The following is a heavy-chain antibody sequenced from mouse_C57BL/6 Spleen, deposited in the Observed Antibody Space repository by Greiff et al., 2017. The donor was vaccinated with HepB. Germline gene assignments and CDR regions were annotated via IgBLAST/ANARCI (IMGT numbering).Heavy chain of an antibody. CDR1: GYTFTSYW. V-gene: IGHV1-69*01. CDR3: AITTVVATAMDY. J-gene: IGHJ4*01. Sequence: QVQLQQPGAELVMPGASVKLSCKASGYTFTSYWMHWVKQRPGQGLEWIGEIDPSDSYTNYNQKFKGKSTLTVDKSSSTAYMQLSSLTSEDSAVYYCAITTVVATAMDYWGQGTSVTVSS. CDR2: IDPSDSYT. D-gene: IGHD1-1*01.